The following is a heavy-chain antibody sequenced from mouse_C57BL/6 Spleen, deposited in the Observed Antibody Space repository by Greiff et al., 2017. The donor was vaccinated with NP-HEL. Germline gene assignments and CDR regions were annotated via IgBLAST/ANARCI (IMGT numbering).Heavy chain of an antibody. CDR3: ARHYGYYGYFDV. J-gene: IGHJ1*03. V-gene: IGHV5-9*01. Sequence: EVQLQESGGGLVKPGGSLKLSCAASGFTFSSYTMSWVRQTPEKRLEWVATISGGGGNTYYPDSVKGRFTISRDNAKNTLYLQMSSLRSEDTALYYCARHYGYYGYFDVWGTGTTVTVSS. CDR1: GFTFSSYT. CDR2: ISGGGGNT. D-gene: IGHD2-2*01.